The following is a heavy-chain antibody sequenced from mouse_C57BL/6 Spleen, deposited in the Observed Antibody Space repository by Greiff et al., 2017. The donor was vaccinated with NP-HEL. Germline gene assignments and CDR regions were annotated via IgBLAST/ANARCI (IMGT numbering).Heavy chain of an antibody. CDR2: IDPSDSET. Sequence: QVQLQQPGAELVRPGSSVKLSCKASGYTFTSYWMHWVKQRPIQGLEWIGNIDPSDSETHYNQKFKDKATLTVDKSSSTAYMQLSSLTAEDSAVYYCARGDYGYAMDYWGQGTSVTVSS. CDR3: ARGDYGYAMDY. J-gene: IGHJ4*01. D-gene: IGHD2-4*01. V-gene: IGHV1-52*01. CDR1: GYTFTSYW.